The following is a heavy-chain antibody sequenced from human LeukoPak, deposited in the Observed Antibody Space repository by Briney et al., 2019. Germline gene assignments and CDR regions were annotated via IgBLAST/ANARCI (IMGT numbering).Heavy chain of an antibody. V-gene: IGHV3-7*01. CDR2: INQAGTEK. D-gene: IGHD3-10*01. Sequence: GGSLRLSCAASGFTFSSYWMNWVRQAPGKGLEWVASINQAGTEKYYGDSVKGRFTISRDNTQNSLYLQMNSLRAEDTAVYYCAKENYYGSGSQYYFDYWGQGTLVTVSS. CDR1: GFTFSSYW. CDR3: AKENYYGSGSQYYFDY. J-gene: IGHJ4*02.